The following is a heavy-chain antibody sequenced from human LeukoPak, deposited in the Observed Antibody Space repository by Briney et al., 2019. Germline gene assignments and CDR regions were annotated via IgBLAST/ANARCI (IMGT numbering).Heavy chain of an antibody. J-gene: IGHJ4*02. D-gene: IGHD6-19*01. CDR1: GFTFSKYW. CDR2: INTDGTVT. V-gene: IGHV3-74*01. CDR3: ATKQWLAPPPDS. Sequence: GGSLRLSCAASGFTFSKYWMHWVRQAPGKGLESVSRINTDGTVTTYADSVKGRFTVSRDNADNTMFLQMNSVRDEDTAVYYCATKQWLAPPPDSRGQGTPVTVSS.